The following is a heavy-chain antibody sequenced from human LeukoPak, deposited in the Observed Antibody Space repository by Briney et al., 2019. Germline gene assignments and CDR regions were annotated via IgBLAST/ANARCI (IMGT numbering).Heavy chain of an antibody. Sequence: GGSLRLSCAASGFTFDDYAMHWFRQAPGKGLEWVSGISWNSGSIGYADSVKGRFTISRDNAKNSLYLQMNSLRAEDTALYYCAKAPWFGELLSPNFDYWGQGTLVTVSS. CDR1: GFTFDDYA. CDR2: ISWNSGSI. CDR3: AKAPWFGELLSPNFDY. J-gene: IGHJ4*02. V-gene: IGHV3-9*01. D-gene: IGHD3-10*01.